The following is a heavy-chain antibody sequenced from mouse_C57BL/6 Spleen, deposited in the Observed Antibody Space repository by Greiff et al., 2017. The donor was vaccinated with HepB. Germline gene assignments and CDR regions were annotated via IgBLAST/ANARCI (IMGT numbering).Heavy chain of an antibody. CDR2: IDPSDSYT. CDR1: GYTFTSYW. D-gene: IGHD2-1*01. V-gene: IGHV1-69*01. J-gene: IGHJ3*01. CDR3: ASLLTTGAY. Sequence: QVQLKESGAELVMPGASVKLSCKASGYTFTSYWMHWVKQRPGQGLEWIGEIDPSDSYTNYNQKFKGKSTLTVDKSSSTAYMQLSSLTSEDSAVYYCASLLTTGAYWGQGTLVTVSA.